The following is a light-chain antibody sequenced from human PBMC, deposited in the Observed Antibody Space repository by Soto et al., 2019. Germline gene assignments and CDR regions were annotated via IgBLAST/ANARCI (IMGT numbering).Light chain of an antibody. CDR1: QSVSSSY. J-gene: IGKJ5*01. Sequence: MVLTQSPGTLSLSPGERATLSCRASQSVSSSYLAWYQQKPGQAPRLLIYGASSRATGIPDRFSGSGSGTDFILTISRLEPEDFAVYYCQQYGSSPPITFGQGTRLEI. CDR3: QQYGSSPPIT. CDR2: GAS. V-gene: IGKV3-20*01.